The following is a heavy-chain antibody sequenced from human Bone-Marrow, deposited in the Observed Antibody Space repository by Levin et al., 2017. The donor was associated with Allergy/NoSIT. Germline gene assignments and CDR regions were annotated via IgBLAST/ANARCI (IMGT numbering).Heavy chain of an antibody. J-gene: IGHJ4*02. V-gene: IGHV3-72*01. CDR3: VVWFGESTIDFDY. D-gene: IGHD3-10*01. CDR2: SKNKANSYTT. Sequence: PGGSLRLSCAASGFTLSDHYMDWVRQAPGKGLEWVGRSKNKANSYTTQYAASVKGRFSISRHDSENSVYLQMNSLETEDTAVYYCVVWFGESTIDFDYWGQGTLVTVSS. CDR1: GFTLSDHY.